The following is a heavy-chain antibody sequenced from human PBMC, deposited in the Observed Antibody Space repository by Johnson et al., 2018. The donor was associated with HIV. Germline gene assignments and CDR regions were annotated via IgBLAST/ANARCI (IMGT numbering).Heavy chain of an antibody. Sequence: QVQLVESGGGLVQPGGSLRLSCAASGFIFSDYYMHWVRQAPGKGLEWVAVISYDGSNKYYADSVKGRFTISRDNSKNTLYLQMGSLRAEDMAVYYCARGGGVVGNAFDIWGQGTMVTVSS. J-gene: IGHJ3*02. CDR2: ISYDGSNK. V-gene: IGHV3-30*14. D-gene: IGHD1-26*01. CDR3: ARGGGVVGNAFDI. CDR1: GFIFSDYY.